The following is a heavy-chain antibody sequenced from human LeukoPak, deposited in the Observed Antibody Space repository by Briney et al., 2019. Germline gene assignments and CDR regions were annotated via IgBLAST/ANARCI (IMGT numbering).Heavy chain of an antibody. D-gene: IGHD3-16*01. V-gene: IGHV1-3*01. CDR3: ASKPRGESRPFEY. Sequence: ASVKVSCKASGYTFTAHAVHWVRQAPGQRHEWMGWINVANGDTGYSQKFQGRVTITSDTSASTGYMEMSSLISEDTAVYYCASKPRGESRPFEYWGQGTLVTVSS. CDR2: INVANGDT. J-gene: IGHJ4*02. CDR1: GYTFTAHA.